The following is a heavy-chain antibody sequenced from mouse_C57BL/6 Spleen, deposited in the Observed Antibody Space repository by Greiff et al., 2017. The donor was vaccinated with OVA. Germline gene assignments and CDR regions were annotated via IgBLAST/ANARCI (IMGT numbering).Heavy chain of an antibody. D-gene: IGHD2-4*01. CDR1: GYTFTSYW. CDR3: TIHYYYDGYYFDY. CDR2: IYPGNSDT. V-gene: IGHV1-5*01. J-gene: IGHJ2*01. Sequence: VQLQQSGTVLARPGASVKMSCKTSGYTFTSYWMHWVKQRPGQGLEWIGAIYPGNSDTSYNQKFKGKAKLTAVTSASTAYMELSSLTNEYSAVYYCTIHYYYDGYYFDYWGQGTTLTVSS.